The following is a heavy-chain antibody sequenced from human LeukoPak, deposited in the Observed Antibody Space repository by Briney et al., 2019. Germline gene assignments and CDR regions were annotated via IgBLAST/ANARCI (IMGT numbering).Heavy chain of an antibody. CDR1: GYTFSSYA. J-gene: IGHJ4*02. D-gene: IGHD3-3*01. CDR2: ISGSGGST. CDR3: AKFTDGYYDFWSGYPY. V-gene: IGHV3-23*01. Sequence: GGSLRLSCAASGYTFSSYAMSWVRQAPGKGLEWVSAISGSGGSTYYADSVKGRFTISRDNSKNTLYLQMNSLRAEDTAVYYCAKFTDGYYDFWSGYPYWGQGTLVTVSS.